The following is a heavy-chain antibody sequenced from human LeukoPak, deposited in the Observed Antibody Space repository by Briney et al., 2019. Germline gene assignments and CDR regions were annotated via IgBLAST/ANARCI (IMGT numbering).Heavy chain of an antibody. CDR2: ISGSGGST. V-gene: IGHV3-23*01. D-gene: IGHD2-2*01. CDR1: GFTFSSYA. J-gene: IGHJ3*02. Sequence: GGSLRLSCAASGFTFSSYAMSWVRQAPGKGLEWVSAISGSGGSTYYADSVKGRFTISRDNSKNTLYLQMNSLRAEDTAVYYCAPIRYCSSTSCHHGAFDIWGQGTMVTVSS. CDR3: APIRYCSSTSCHHGAFDI.